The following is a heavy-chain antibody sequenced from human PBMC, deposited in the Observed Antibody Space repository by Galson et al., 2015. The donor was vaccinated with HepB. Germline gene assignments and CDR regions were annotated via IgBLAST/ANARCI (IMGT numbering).Heavy chain of an antibody. Sequence: SVKVSCKASGGTFSSYAISWVRQAPGQGLEWMGGIIPIFGTANYAQKFQGRVTITADESTSTAYMELSSLRSEDTAVYYCARDLGNYGGNSGDYWGPLTLVTVSS. CDR2: IIPIFGTA. V-gene: IGHV1-69*13. J-gene: IGHJ4*02. CDR3: ARDLGNYGGNSGDY. CDR1: GGTFSSYA. D-gene: IGHD4-23*01.